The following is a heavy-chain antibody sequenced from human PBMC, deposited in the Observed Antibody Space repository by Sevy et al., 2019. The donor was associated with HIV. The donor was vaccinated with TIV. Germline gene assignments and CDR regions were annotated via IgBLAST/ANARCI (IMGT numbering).Heavy chain of an antibody. V-gene: IGHV1-2*02. CDR3: ARDLRCPGYSYGSFDY. D-gene: IGHD5-18*01. J-gene: IGHJ4*02. CDR1: GYTFTGQY. CDR2: INPNSGGT. Sequence: ASVKVSCKASGYTFTGQYIHWVRQAPGQGLEWMGWINPNSGGTNYRQDFQGRVTLTRDTSITTAYMELSGLKSDDTAIYYCARDLRCPGYSYGSFDYWGQGTLVTVSS.